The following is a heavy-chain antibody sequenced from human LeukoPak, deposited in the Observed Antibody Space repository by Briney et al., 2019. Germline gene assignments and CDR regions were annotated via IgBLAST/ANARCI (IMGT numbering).Heavy chain of an antibody. CDR2: INSDGSWT. CDR3: VSFYETY. V-gene: IGHV3-74*01. D-gene: IGHD2-2*01. Sequence: GGSLRLSCAASENYWMHWVRQAPGKGLVWVSHINSDGSWTSYADSVKGRFTISKDNAKNTVYLQMNNLRAEDTAVYYCVSFYETYWGRGTLVTVSS. J-gene: IGHJ4*02. CDR1: ENYW.